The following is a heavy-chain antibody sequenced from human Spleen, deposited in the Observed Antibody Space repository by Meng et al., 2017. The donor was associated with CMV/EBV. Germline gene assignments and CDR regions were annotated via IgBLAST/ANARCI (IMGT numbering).Heavy chain of an antibody. CDR2: INPNSGGT. Sequence: VSCKASGYTFTAYVMHWVRQAPGQGLEWMGWINPNSGGTNFAQKFQGRVTMTRDTSISTAYMELTRLSSDDTAVYYYARDFQWLCNNWGQGTLVTVSS. V-gene: IGHV1-2*02. D-gene: IGHD2-8*02. CDR1: GYTFTAYV. CDR3: ARDFQWLCNN. J-gene: IGHJ4*02.